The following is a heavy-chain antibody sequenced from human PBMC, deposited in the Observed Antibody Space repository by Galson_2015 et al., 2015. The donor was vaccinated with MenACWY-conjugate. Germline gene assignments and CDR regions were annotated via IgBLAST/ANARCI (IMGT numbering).Heavy chain of an antibody. J-gene: IGHJ6*02. CDR2: ISGSGGST. CDR3: AKPSYPRITGTTSLRYYGMDV. CDR1: GFTFSSYA. V-gene: IGHV3-23*01. Sequence: SLRLSCAASGFTFSSYAMSWVRQAPGKGLEWVSAISGSGGSTYYADSVKGRFTISRDNSKNTLYLQMNSLRAEDTAVYYCAKPSYPRITGTTSLRYYGMDVWGQGTTVTVSS. D-gene: IGHD1-7*01.